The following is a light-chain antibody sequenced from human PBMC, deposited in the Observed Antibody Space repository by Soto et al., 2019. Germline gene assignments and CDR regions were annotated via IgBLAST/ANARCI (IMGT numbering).Light chain of an antibody. Sequence: EIVMTQSPATLSVSQGERATLSCRASESVYSNLAWYQQKPGQAPTLLIFAASTRATGIPARFSGSGSWTELTLTISSLKSEYFAVYYCQQYAKWPLTCRGGTKVELK. CDR3: QQYAKWPLT. J-gene: IGKJ4*01. CDR1: ESVYSN. V-gene: IGKV3-15*01. CDR2: AAS.